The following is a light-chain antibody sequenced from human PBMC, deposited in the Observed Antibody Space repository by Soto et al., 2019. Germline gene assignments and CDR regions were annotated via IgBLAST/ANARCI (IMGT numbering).Light chain of an antibody. CDR3: QKYNNWPYT. Sequence: EIVMTQSPATLSVSPGGSATLSCRASQHVSSNFAWYRQKPGQAPTLLIYRASTSATGIPARFSGSGSGTKFTFTISSRQSEDFAVYYCQKYNNWPYTFGQGTKLEIK. J-gene: IGKJ2*01. V-gene: IGKV3-15*01. CDR2: RAS. CDR1: QHVSSN.